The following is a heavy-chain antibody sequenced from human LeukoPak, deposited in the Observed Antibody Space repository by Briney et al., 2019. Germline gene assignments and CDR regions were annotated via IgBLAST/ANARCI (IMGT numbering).Heavy chain of an antibody. CDR2: ISSSSSYI. Sequence: GGSLRLSCAASGFTFSSYSMNWVRQAPGKGLEWVSSISSSSSYIYYADSVKGRFTISRDNTKNSLYLQRNSLRAEDMAVYDCARDRLPADYWGQGTLVTVSS. CDR3: ARDRLPADY. D-gene: IGHD2-2*01. V-gene: IGHV3-21*01. CDR1: GFTFSSYS. J-gene: IGHJ4*02.